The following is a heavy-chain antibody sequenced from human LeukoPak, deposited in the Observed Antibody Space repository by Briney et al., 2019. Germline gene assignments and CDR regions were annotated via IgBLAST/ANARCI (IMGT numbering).Heavy chain of an antibody. D-gene: IGHD2-15*01. V-gene: IGHV4-34*01. CDR3: ARGILDPYCSGGSCYLLGY. J-gene: IGHJ4*02. CDR2: INRSGST. CDR1: GGSFSGYY. Sequence: KSSETLSLTCAVYGGSFSGYYWSWIRQPPGKGLEWIGEINRSGSTNYNPSLKSRVTISVDTSKNQFSLKLSSVTAADTAVYYCARGILDPYCSGGSCYLLGYWGQGTLVTVSS.